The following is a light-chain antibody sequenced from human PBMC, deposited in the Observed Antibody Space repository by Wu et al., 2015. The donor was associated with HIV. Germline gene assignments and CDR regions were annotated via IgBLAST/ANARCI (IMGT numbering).Light chain of an antibody. CDR2: GVS. V-gene: IGKV3D-20*02. J-gene: IGKJ3*01. Sequence: EIVLTQSPGTLSLSPGERATLSCRASQSVSSNYLAWYQQKPGQAPRLVIYGVSSRATGIPDRFSGSGSGTDFTLTISNLEPEDFAVYYCQLRSDWPGVTFGPGTKLQIK. CDR3: QLRSDWPGVT. CDR1: QSVSSNY.